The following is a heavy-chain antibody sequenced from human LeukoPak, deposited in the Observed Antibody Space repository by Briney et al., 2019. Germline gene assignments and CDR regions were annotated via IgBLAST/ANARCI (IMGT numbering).Heavy chain of an antibody. CDR3: ASHPLPAAFSDY. D-gene: IGHD2-2*01. CDR1: GGSLSRSSYY. J-gene: IGHJ4*02. Sequence: SETPSLTRTVSGGSLSRSSYYWGWIRPPPGKGLEWIGSIYYSGSTYYNPSLKSRVTISVDTSKNQFSLKLSSVTAADTAVYYCASHPLPAAFSDYWGQGTLVTVSS. V-gene: IGHV4-39*01. CDR2: IYYSGST.